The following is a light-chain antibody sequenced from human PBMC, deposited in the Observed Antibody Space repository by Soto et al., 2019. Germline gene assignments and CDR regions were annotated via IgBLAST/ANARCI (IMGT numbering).Light chain of an antibody. CDR2: WAS. Sequence: DIVMTQSPDSLAVSLGERATINCKSSQSVIYSSNNKNYLAWYQQKPGQPPKLLIYWASTRESGVPDRFSGSGSGTDFTLTISSLQAEDVAVYYCQQYYSTPRGTFGQGTKVEIK. V-gene: IGKV4-1*01. CDR3: QQYYSTPRGT. J-gene: IGKJ1*01. CDR1: QSVIYSSNNKNY.